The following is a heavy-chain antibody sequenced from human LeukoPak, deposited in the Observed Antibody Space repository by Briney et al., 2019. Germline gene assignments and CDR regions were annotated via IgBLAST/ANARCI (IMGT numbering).Heavy chain of an antibody. J-gene: IGHJ4*02. CDR3: AKDTAQAVYYDSSGYPEFDY. CDR1: GLTFSSYG. CDR2: ISGSGGST. D-gene: IGHD3-22*01. Sequence: GGTLRLSCAASGLTFSSYGMSWVRQAPGKGLEWVSAISGSGGSTYYADSVKGRFTISRDNSKNTLYLQMNSLRAEDTAVYYCAKDTAQAVYYDSSGYPEFDYWGQGTLVTVSS. V-gene: IGHV3-23*01.